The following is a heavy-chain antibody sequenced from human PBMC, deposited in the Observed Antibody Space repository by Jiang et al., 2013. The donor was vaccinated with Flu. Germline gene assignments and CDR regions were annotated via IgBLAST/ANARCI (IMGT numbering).Heavy chain of an antibody. J-gene: IGHJ4*02. V-gene: IGHV4-4*07. CDR2: IYTSGNT. CDR1: GVSPTIYY. Sequence: GSGLVKPSETLSLTCAVSGVSPTIYYWTWIRQPAGKGLEWIGRIYTSGNTNYNPSLKSRVTMSIDTSKNHFSLSLTSVTAADTAVYYCATVDCSDGDICPGGRFDYWGPGIGVAVSS. CDR3: ATVDCSDGDICPGGRFDY. D-gene: IGHD2-15*01.